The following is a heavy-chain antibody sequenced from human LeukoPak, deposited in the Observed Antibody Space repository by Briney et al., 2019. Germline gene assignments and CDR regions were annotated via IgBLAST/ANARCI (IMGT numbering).Heavy chain of an antibody. D-gene: IGHD3-3*01. J-gene: IGHJ4*02. V-gene: IGHV4-30-4*08. CDR1: GGSISSGDYY. CDR2: IYYSGST. CDR3: ARRVFWSGSYYFDY. Sequence: SETLSLTCTVSGGSISSGDYYWSWIRQPPGKGLEWIGYIYYSGSTYYNPSLKSRVTISVDTSKNQFSLKLSSVTAADTAVYYCARRVFWSGSYYFDYWGQGTLVTVSS.